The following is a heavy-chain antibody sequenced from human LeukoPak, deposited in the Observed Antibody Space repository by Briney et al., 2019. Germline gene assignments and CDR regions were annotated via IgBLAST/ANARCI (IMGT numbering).Heavy chain of an antibody. J-gene: IGHJ4*02. V-gene: IGHV3-23*01. CDR2: ISGSGGST. CDR3: AKVLEGTGTTVGRFDY. Sequence: GGSLRLSCAASGFTFSSYAMSWVRQAPGKGLEWVSAISGSGGSTYYADSVKGRFTISRDNSKNTLYLQMNSLRAEDTAVYYCAKVLEGTGTTVGRFDYWGQGTLVTVSS. CDR1: GFTFSSYA. D-gene: IGHD1-1*01.